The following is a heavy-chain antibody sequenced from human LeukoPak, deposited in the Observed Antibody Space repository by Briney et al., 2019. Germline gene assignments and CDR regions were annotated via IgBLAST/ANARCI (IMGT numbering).Heavy chain of an antibody. CDR3: ASLSSVGDYYYYYMDV. D-gene: IGHD3-10*01. CDR1: GYTFTSYD. Sequence: ASVKVSCKASGYTFTSYDINWVRQAPGQGLEWMGWMNPNRGNTGFAQKFQGRVTITADESTSTAYMELSSLRSEDTAVYYCASLSSVGDYYYYYMDVWGKGTTVTVSS. CDR2: MNPNRGNT. J-gene: IGHJ6*03. V-gene: IGHV1-8*01.